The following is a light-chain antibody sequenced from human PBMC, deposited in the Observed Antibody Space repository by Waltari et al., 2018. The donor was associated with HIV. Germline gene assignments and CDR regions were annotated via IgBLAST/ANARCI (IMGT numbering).Light chain of an antibody. CDR1: RTVFYSYDNQTY. Sequence: DIVMTQSPDSLTVSLGERATINCTSSRTVFYSYDNQTYLAWYLQRPGQSPKVLIFWASTRAFGVSDRFRGSGSGTHFSLTLSSLQADDVGIYYCQQYYTVPPTFGGGTKVEI. V-gene: IGKV4-1*01. CDR3: QQYYTVPPT. CDR2: WAS. J-gene: IGKJ4*01.